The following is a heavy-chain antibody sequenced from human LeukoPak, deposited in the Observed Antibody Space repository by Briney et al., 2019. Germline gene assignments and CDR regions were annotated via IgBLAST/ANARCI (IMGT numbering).Heavy chain of an antibody. V-gene: IGHV4-4*07. Sequence: PSETLSLTCNVSGGSISSYYWSWLRQPAGKGPEGIGRIYTSGRTNYNPSLRSRVTMSVDTSKSTCSLKLSSVSAATTAVYYCARERDFGVVISYYYYMDVWGKGTTVTVSS. CDR2: IYTSGRT. J-gene: IGHJ6*03. D-gene: IGHD3-3*01. CDR1: GGSISSYY. CDR3: ARERDFGVVISYYYYMDV.